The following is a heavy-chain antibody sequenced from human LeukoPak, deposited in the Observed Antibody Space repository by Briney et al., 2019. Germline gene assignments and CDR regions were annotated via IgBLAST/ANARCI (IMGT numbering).Heavy chain of an antibody. CDR2: IHSSGST. Sequence: SETLSLTCIVSGGSISSYYWSWIRQPPGKGLEWIGYIHSSGSTDYNPSLKSRVTISLDTSNHQFSLKLTSVTAADTAVYYCARHVGIHLWSLYFDYWGQGSLVTVSS. CDR3: ARHVGIHLWSLYFDY. V-gene: IGHV4-59*08. CDR1: GGSISSYY. J-gene: IGHJ4*02. D-gene: IGHD5-18*01.